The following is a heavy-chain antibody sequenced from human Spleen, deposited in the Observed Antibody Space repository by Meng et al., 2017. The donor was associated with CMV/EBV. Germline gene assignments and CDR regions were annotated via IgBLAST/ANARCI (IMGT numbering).Heavy chain of an antibody. V-gene: IGHV3-30*04. CDR2: TSYDDSTK. Sequence: FSSYAMHWVRQAPGKWLEWVAVTSYDDSTKYYADSVKGRFTISRDNFRNTLYLQTNSLRPEDTAVYYCARDSGDYYGSGSADLNLDYWGQGTLVTVSS. CDR1: FSSYA. D-gene: IGHD3-10*01. CDR3: ARDSGDYYGSGSADLNLDY. J-gene: IGHJ4*02.